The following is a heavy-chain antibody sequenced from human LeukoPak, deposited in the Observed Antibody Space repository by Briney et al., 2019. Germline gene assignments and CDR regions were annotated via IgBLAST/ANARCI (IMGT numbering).Heavy chain of an antibody. Sequence: PGGSLRLSCAASGFTFSNAWMSWVRQAPGKGLEWVGRIKSKTDGGTTDYAAPVKDRFTFSRDDSKNTLYLQMNNLQTEDTAVYYCTTSLSGYDFLFDYWGQGTLVTVYS. CDR3: TTSLSGYDFLFDY. J-gene: IGHJ4*02. CDR1: GFTFSNAW. D-gene: IGHD5-12*01. CDR2: IKSKTDGGTT. V-gene: IGHV3-15*01.